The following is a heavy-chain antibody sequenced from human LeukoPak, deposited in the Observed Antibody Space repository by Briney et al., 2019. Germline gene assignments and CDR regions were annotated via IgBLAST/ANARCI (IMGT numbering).Heavy chain of an antibody. J-gene: IGHJ6*02. CDR2: FDPEDGET. V-gene: IGHV1-24*01. CDR1: GGTFSSYA. CDR3: ASPTGPYYDILTGYSYGMDV. D-gene: IGHD3-9*01. Sequence: ASVKVSCKASGGTFSSYAISWVRQAPGQGLEWMGGFDPEDGETIYAQKFQGRVTMTEDTSTDTAYMELSSLRSEDTAVYYCASPTGPYYDILTGYSYGMDVWGQGTTVTVSS.